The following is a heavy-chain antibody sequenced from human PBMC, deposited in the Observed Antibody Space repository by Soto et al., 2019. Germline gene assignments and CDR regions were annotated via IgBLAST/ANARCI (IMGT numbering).Heavy chain of an antibody. Sequence: QLHLRESGPGLVKPSETLSLTCTVSGGSITSSSYYWGWIRQPPGKGLEWIGSIYYSRSTYYNPSLKGRVPLSVDTSQNPFPLKVSFVTAAEPAVNFRGTQEVGGSYVYTFDPWGQGTLVTVSS. D-gene: IGHD1-26*01. CDR3: GTQEVGGSYVYTFDP. CDR1: GGSITSSSYY. CDR2: IYYSRST. V-gene: IGHV4-39*01. J-gene: IGHJ5*02.